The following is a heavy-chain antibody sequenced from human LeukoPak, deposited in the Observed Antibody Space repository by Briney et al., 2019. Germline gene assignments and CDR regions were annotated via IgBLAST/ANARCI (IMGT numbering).Heavy chain of an antibody. CDR3: AKDHYDILTGYFDY. D-gene: IGHD3-9*01. CDR2: ISGSGGST. Sequence: GGSLRLSCAASGFTFSSSTMNWVRQAPGKGLEWVSAISGSGGSTYYADSVKGRFTISRDNSKNTLYLQMNSLRAEDTAVYYCAKDHYDILTGYFDYWGQGTLVTVSS. V-gene: IGHV3-23*01. J-gene: IGHJ4*02. CDR1: GFTFSSST.